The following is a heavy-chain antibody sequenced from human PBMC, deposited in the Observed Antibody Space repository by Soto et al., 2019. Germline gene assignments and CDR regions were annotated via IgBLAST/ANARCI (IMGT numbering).Heavy chain of an antibody. CDR1: GGSISSYY. CDR2: IYYSGST. J-gene: IGHJ6*03. CDR3: ASSTTTDYYYYMDV. Sequence: SETLSLTCTVSGGSISSYYWSWIRQPPGKGLEWIGYIYYSGSTNYNPSLKSRVTISVDTSKNQFSLKLSSVTAADTAVYYCASSTTTDYYYYMDVWGKGTTVTVSS. D-gene: IGHD2-2*01. V-gene: IGHV4-59*01.